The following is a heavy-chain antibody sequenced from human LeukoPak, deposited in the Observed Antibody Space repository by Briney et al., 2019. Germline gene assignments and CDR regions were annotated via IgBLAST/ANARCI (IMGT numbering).Heavy chain of an antibody. Sequence: SETLSLTCSVSGDSIDASYWSWIRQPPGKGLEWIGYMYYRGITNYNPSLKSRVTISIDTSKNDFSLSLSSVTAADTAVYFCARESFKAVDGYLDYWGQRCLASVSS. CDR1: GDSIDASY. CDR3: ARESFKAVDGYLDY. D-gene: IGHD6-19*01. V-gene: IGHV4-59*12. J-gene: IGHJ4*02. CDR2: MYYRGIT.